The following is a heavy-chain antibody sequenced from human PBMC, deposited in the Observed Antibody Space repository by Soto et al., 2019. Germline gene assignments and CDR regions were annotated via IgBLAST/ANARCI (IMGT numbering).Heavy chain of an antibody. D-gene: IGHD3-10*01. CDR2: TYHSGST. V-gene: IGHV4-30-2*05. Sequence: SETLSLTCDVSGDTISTGGYTWAWIRQPPGKALEWIGRTYHSGSTYYNPSLKSRVTISVDTSKNQFSLKLSSVTAADTAVYYCASRKSSPYFAYWVQGTLVTVSS. J-gene: IGHJ4*02. CDR1: GDTISTGGYT. CDR3: ASRKSSPYFAY.